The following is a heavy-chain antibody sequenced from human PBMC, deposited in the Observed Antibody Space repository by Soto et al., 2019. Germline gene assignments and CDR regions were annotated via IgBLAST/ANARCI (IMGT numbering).Heavy chain of an antibody. D-gene: IGHD2-15*01. J-gene: IGHJ6*02. CDR2: ISYDGSNK. V-gene: IGHV3-30*18. CDR3: AKERYCSGGSCYSYYYGMDV. CDR1: EFTFSSYG. Sequence: PGGSLRLSSAASEFTFSSYGMHWVRQDPGKGLEWVAVISYDGSNKYYADSVKGRFTISRDNSKNTLYLQMNSLRAEDTAVYYCAKERYCSGGSCYSYYYGMDVWGQGTTVTVSS.